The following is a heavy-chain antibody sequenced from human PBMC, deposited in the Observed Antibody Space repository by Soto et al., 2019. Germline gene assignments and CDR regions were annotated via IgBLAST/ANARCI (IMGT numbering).Heavy chain of an antibody. Sequence: GASVKVSCKASGGTFSSYAISWVRQAPGQGLGWMGGIIPIFGTANYAQKFQGRVTITADKSTSTAYMELSRLRSEDTAVYYCARDSKIQIFSGYDFGPGVGMDFWGQGTTVTVSS. CDR1: GGTFSSYA. V-gene: IGHV1-69*06. CDR3: ARDSKIQIFSGYDFGPGVGMDF. CDR2: IIPIFGTA. D-gene: IGHD5-12*01. J-gene: IGHJ6*02.